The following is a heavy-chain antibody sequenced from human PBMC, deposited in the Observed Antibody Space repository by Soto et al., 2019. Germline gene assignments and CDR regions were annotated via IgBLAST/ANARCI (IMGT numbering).Heavy chain of an antibody. CDR2: IIPIFGTA. Sequence: QVQLVQSGAEVKKPGSSVKVSCKASGGTFSSYAISWVRQAPGQGLEWMGGIIPIFGTANYAQKFQGRVTITADESTSTAYMELSSLRFEDTAVYYCARGGYDFWSGLVGYYYGMDVWGQGTTVTVSS. D-gene: IGHD3-3*01. CDR3: ARGGYDFWSGLVGYYYGMDV. CDR1: GGTFSSYA. J-gene: IGHJ6*02. V-gene: IGHV1-69*01.